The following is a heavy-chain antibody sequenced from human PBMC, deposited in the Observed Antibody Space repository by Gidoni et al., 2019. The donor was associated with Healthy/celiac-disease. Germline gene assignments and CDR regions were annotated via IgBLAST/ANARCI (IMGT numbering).Heavy chain of an antibody. CDR2: ISAYNGNT. D-gene: IGHD6-19*01. Sequence: QVQLVPSGAEVNKPGASVKVSCKAAGYTLTSYGISWVRQAPGQGLEWMGWISAYNGNTNYAQKLQGRVTMTTDTSTSTAYMELRSLRSDDTAVYYCARDVRGQWLVLFDYWGQGTLVTVSS. CDR3: ARDVRGQWLVLFDY. CDR1: GYTLTSYG. V-gene: IGHV1-18*01. J-gene: IGHJ4*02.